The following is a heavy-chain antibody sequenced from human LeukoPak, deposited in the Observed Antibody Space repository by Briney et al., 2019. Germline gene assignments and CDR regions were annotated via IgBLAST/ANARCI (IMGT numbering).Heavy chain of an antibody. D-gene: IGHD3-10*01. Sequence: ASVKVSCKASGGTFSNYTVNWVRQAPGQGLEWMGWINPNSGGANYAQKFQGRVTMTRDTSISTAYMELSRLRSDDTAVYYCARGVRGVYDYWGQGTLVTVSS. J-gene: IGHJ4*02. CDR1: GGTFSNYT. V-gene: IGHV1-2*02. CDR2: INPNSGGA. CDR3: ARGVRGVYDY.